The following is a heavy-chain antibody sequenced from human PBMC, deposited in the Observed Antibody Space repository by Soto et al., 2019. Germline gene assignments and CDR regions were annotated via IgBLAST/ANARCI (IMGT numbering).Heavy chain of an antibody. Sequence: PSETLSLTCTVSGGSISSGGYYWSWIRQHPGKGLEWIGYIYYSGSTYYNPSLKSRVTISVDTSKNQFSLKLSSVTAADTAVYYCARASAPRGDYGMDVWGQGTTVTVSS. CDR1: GGSISSGGYY. J-gene: IGHJ6*02. V-gene: IGHV4-31*03. D-gene: IGHD4-17*01. CDR2: IYYSGST. CDR3: ARASAPRGDYGMDV.